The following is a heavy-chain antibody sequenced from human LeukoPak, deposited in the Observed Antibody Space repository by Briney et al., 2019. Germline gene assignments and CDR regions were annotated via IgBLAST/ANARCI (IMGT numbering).Heavy chain of an antibody. J-gene: IGHJ6*03. CDR3: AQLVRGSGYYYYYYMDV. CDR2: ISSSGSTI. Sequence: GGSLRLSCAASGFTFSSYEMNWVRQAPGKGLEWVSYISSSGSTIYYADSVKGRFTISRDNAKNSLYLQMNSLRTEDTAVYYCAQLVRGSGYYYYYYMDVWGKGTTVTVSS. D-gene: IGHD6-6*01. CDR1: GFTFSSYE. V-gene: IGHV3-48*03.